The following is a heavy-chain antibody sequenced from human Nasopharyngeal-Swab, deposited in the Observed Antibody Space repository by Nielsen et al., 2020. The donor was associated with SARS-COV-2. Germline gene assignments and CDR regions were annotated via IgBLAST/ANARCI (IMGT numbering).Heavy chain of an antibody. V-gene: IGHV4-31*03. CDR2: IYYSGST. CDR3: ARENYDFWSGYYTDYYYGMDV. Sequence: SETLSLTCTVSGGSISSGGYYWSWIRQHPGKGLEWIGYIYYSGSTYYNPSLKSRVTISVDTSKNQFSLKLSSVTAADTAVYYCARENYDFWSGYYTDYYYGMDVWGQGTTVTVSS. J-gene: IGHJ6*02. D-gene: IGHD3-3*01. CDR1: GGSISSGGYY.